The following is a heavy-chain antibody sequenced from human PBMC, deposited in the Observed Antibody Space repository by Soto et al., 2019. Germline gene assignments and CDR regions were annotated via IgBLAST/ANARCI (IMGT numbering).Heavy chain of an antibody. CDR3: ARGKISGRFDY. CDR1: GWSFSGYY. V-gene: IGHV4-34*01. Sequence: SDTLSLTFAVYGWSFSGYYWTWIRQPPGTGLEWIGEINHSGSTNYNPSLKSRVTISVDTSKNQFSLKLTSVTAADTAVYYCARGKISGRFDYWGQGTLVSVSS. D-gene: IGHD5-12*01. J-gene: IGHJ4*02. CDR2: INHSGST.